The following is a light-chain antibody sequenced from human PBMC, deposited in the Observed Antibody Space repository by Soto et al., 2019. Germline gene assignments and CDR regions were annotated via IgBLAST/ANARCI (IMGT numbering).Light chain of an antibody. Sequence: EIVLTQSPTTLSLSPGEGATLSCRASQTVLSNYLAWYQQKPGQAPRLLFYGASFRATGIPDRFSGSGSGTDFTLTISRLEPEDCAVFYCQQYGTSPSTFGGGTKVEIK. CDR2: GAS. V-gene: IGKV3-20*01. CDR1: QTVLSNY. J-gene: IGKJ4*01. CDR3: QQYGTSPST.